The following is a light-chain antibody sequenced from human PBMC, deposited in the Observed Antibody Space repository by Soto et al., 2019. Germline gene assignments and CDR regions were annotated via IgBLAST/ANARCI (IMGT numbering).Light chain of an antibody. Sequence: EILMTQSPATLSVSPGERAPPSCRASQSVDSNLAWYQQKPGQAPRLLIYGASTRATGISARFSGSGSGTEFTLTISSLQSEDFGVYYCQQYNNWWTFGQGTKVDIK. CDR2: GAS. V-gene: IGKV3-15*01. CDR1: QSVDSN. CDR3: QQYNNWWT. J-gene: IGKJ1*01.